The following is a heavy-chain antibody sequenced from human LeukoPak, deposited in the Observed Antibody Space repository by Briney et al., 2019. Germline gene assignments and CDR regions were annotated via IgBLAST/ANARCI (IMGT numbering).Heavy chain of an antibody. D-gene: IGHD3-3*01. CDR2: IYNGWRS. Sequence: PSGSLSLTCTVSGGSISSYYWSWLRQPAGKGLEWIGRIYNGWRSKYNPSLKSLVTMSVDTSKNQFSLNLSSVTAADTAVYYCARGNYDFWSGPPYYYYMDVWGKGTTVPVPS. CDR3: ARGNYDFWSGPPYYYYMDV. J-gene: IGHJ6*03. V-gene: IGHV4-4*07. CDR1: GGSISSYY.